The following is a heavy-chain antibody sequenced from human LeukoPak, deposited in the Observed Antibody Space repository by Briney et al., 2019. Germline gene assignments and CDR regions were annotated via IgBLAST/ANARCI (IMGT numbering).Heavy chain of an antibody. J-gene: IGHJ3*02. CDR3: SSHCSGGSCYSYQMESDAFDI. V-gene: IGHV5-51*01. Sequence: GESLKISCKGSGYSFTSYWIGWVRQLPGKGLEWMGIIYPGDSDTRYSPSFQGQVTISADKSISTAYLQWSSLKASDTAMYYCSSHCSGGSCYSYQMESDAFDIWGQGTMVTVSS. CDR1: GYSFTSYW. D-gene: IGHD2-15*01. CDR2: IYPGDSDT.